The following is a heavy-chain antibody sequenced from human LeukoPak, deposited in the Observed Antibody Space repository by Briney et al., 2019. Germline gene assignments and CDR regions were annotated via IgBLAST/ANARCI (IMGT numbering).Heavy chain of an antibody. D-gene: IGHD3-22*01. CDR1: GGSILDSTYY. J-gene: IGHJ5*02. V-gene: IGHV4-39*01. CDR2: IFYTGNT. CDR3: ARQSSGYYYGWFDP. Sequence: SETLSLTCTVSGGSILDSTYYWAWIRQPPGKGLEWIATIFYTGNTHYNPSLKSRVTMSVDTVKNQFSLNLNSVTAADTAVYYCARQSSGYYYGWFDPWGQGSLVTVSS.